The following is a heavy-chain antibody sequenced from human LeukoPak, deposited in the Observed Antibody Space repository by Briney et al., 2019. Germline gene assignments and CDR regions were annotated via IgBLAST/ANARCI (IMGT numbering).Heavy chain of an antibody. CDR1: GFTFSDSW. D-gene: IGHD2-2*01. J-gene: IGHJ4*01. V-gene: IGHV3-7*01. CDR3: VRGVRVPDY. CDR2: INPDGSAE. Sequence: GGSLRLSCAASGFTFSDSWMSWLRQPPEKGREWVAYINPDGSAEGYVDSVRGRFSISRDNTKNSLSLQLSSLRADDSAVYYCVRGVRVPDYWGHGTPVTVSS.